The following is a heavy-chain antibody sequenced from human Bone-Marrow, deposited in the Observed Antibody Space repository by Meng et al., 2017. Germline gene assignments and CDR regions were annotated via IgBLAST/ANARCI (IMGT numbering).Heavy chain of an antibody. CDR2: IIPIFGTA. CDR1: GGTFSSYA. J-gene: IGHJ4*02. CDR3: ARSPYNYGHEED. D-gene: IGHD5-18*01. V-gene: IGHV1-69*13. Sequence: SVKVSCKASGGTFSSYAISWVRQAPGQGLEWMGGIIPIFGTANYAQKFQGRVTITADESTSTAYMELSSLRSEDTAVYYCARSPYNYGHEEDWGQGTLVTVSS.